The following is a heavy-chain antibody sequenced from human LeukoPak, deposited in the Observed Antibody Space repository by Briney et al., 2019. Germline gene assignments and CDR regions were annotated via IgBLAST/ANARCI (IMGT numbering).Heavy chain of an antibody. CDR1: GYTFTSYG. D-gene: IGHD2-15*01. Sequence: ASVKVSCKASGYTFTSYGISWVRQAPGQGLEWMGWISAYNGNTNYAQKLQGRVTMTTDTSTSTAYMELRSLRSDDTAVYYCARGYCSGGSCYSDNDYWGQGTLVTVSP. CDR3: ARGYCSGGSCYSDNDY. V-gene: IGHV1-18*01. CDR2: ISAYNGNT. J-gene: IGHJ4*02.